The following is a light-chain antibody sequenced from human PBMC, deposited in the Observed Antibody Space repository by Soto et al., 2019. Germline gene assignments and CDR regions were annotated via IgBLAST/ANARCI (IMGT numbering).Light chain of an antibody. V-gene: IGKV3-11*01. Sequence: EIVLTQSPATLSLSPGERATLSCRASQSVKSLLGWYQQRPGQATRLVIYDASYRATGIPARFSGSGWGTDFTLTISSLEPEDFGGYYCQQLSSWPLTFGGGTKVEI. CDR2: DAS. CDR1: QSVKSL. J-gene: IGKJ4*01. CDR3: QQLSSWPLT.